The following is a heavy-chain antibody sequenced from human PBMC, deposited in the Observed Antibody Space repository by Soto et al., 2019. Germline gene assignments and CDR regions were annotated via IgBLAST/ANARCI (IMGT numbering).Heavy chain of an antibody. D-gene: IGHD6-13*01. J-gene: IGHJ6*02. CDR1: GGSFSGYY. CDR2: INHSGST. CDR3: ARGVSSSWYDYYYGMDV. Sequence: QVQLQQWGAGLLKPSETLSLTCAVYGGSFSGYYWSWIRQPPGKGLEWIGEINHSGSTNYNPSLKGRVTISVDTSKNQFSLKLSSVTAADTAVYYCARGVSSSWYDYYYGMDVWGQGTTVTVSS. V-gene: IGHV4-34*01.